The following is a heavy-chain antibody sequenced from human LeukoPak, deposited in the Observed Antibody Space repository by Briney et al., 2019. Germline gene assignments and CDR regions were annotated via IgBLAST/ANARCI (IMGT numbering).Heavy chain of an antibody. D-gene: IGHD3-10*01. J-gene: IGHJ4*02. CDR2: IYYSGST. CDR1: GGSISSGSYY. Sequence: SETLSLTCTVSGGSISSGSYYWSWIRQPPGKGLEWIGYIYYSGSTNYNPSLKSRVTISADTSKNQFSLKLSFVTAADTAVYYCAREGLASMVRGVIPYWGQGTLVTVSS. V-gene: IGHV4-61*01. CDR3: AREGLASMVRGVIPY.